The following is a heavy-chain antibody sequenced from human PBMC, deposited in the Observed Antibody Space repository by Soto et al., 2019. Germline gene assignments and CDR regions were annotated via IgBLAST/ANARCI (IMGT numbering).Heavy chain of an antibody. J-gene: IGHJ4*02. D-gene: IGHD2-8*02. V-gene: IGHV3-23*01. CDR2: ISGSGSST. CDR3: AKRSGGVGGKYYLDY. Sequence: EVELLESGGGLVQPGGSLRLSCVASEFSFSNYAMTWVRQAPGKGLEWVSVISGSGSSTYYADSVKARFTISRDNSKSTLYLQMNSLRAEDTAVYYCAKRSGGVGGKYYLDYWGQGTLVTVSP. CDR1: EFSFSNYA.